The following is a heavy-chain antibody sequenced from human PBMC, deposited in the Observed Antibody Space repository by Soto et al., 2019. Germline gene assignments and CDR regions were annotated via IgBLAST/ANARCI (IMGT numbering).Heavy chain of an antibody. CDR3: AKDWPGTSSVTRDY. CDR1: GFAFGGYA. V-gene: IGHV3-23*01. D-gene: IGHD4-17*01. J-gene: IGHJ4*02. Sequence: EVHLLESGGGLVQPGGSLRLSCTPSGFAFGGYAMTWVRQAPGRGLEWDSAIVANGDMTYYADSVKGRFTISRDNSKNTLYLQMSSLRPEDTAVYYCAKDWPGTSSVTRDYWAQGPLVTVSS. CDR2: IVANGDMT.